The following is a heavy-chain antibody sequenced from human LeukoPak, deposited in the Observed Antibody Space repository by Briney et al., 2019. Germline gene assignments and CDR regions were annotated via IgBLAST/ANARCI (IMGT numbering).Heavy chain of an antibody. CDR2: MNPNSGNT. CDR1: GYTFTGYY. J-gene: IGHJ4*02. Sequence: ASVKVSCKASGYTFTGYYMHWVRQATGQGLEWMGWMNPNSGNTGYAQKFQGRVTMTRNTSISTAYMELSSLRSEDTAVYYCARGPMVANKTYYFDYWGQGTLVTVSS. V-gene: IGHV1-8*02. D-gene: IGHD5-12*01. CDR3: ARGPMVANKTYYFDY.